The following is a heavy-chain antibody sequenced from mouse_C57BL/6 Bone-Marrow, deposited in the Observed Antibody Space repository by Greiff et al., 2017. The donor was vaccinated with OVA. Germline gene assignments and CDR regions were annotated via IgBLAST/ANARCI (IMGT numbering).Heavy chain of an antibody. CDR1: GYTFTSYW. V-gene: IGHV1-74*01. Sequence: QVQLQPPWAELVKPGASVKVSCKASGYTFTSYWMHWVKQRPGQGLEWIGRIHPSDSDTNYNQKFKGKATLTVDKSSSKAYMQLSSLTSEDSAVYYCAWGGYAAWFAYWGQGTLVTVSA. D-gene: IGHD2-2*01. CDR2: IHPSDSDT. J-gene: IGHJ3*01. CDR3: AWGGYAAWFAY.